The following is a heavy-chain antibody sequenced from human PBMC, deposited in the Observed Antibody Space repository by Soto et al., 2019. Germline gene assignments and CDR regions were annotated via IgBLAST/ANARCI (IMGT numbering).Heavy chain of an antibody. V-gene: IGHV5-10-1*01. D-gene: IGHD3-3*01. CDR2: IDPSDSYT. CDR3: ARLLIPGISKDFWSCYPTS. J-gene: IGHJ4*02. CDR1: GYSFTSYW. Sequence: GESLKISCKGSGYSFTSYWISWVRQMPGKGLEWMGRIDPSDSYTNYSPSFQGHVTSSADKSISTAYLQWSSLKASDTAMYYCARLLIPGISKDFWSCYPTSWGQGTLVTAPQ.